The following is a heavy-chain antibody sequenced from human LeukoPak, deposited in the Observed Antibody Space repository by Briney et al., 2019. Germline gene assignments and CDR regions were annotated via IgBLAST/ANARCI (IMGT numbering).Heavy chain of an antibody. J-gene: IGHJ3*02. CDR1: GFTFCSSG. V-gene: IGHV3-30*18. D-gene: IGHD3-22*01. CDR2: ISYDGSNK. Sequence: GGSLRLSCAASGFTFCSSGMHWVRQAPGKGLEWVAVISYDGSNKYYADSVKGRFTISRDNSKNTLYLQMNSLRAEDTAVYYCAKVYGYYDSTGYYYAFDIWGQGTMVTVSS. CDR3: AKVYGYYDSTGYYYAFDI.